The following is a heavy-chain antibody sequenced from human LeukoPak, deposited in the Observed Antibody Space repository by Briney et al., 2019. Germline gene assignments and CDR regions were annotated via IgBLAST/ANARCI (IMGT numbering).Heavy chain of an antibody. CDR2: IYYSGST. V-gene: IGHV4-61*01. CDR3: ARAHLGGFMTTENWFDP. D-gene: IGHD4-11*01. CDR1: GGSVSSGSYY. Sequence: SETLSLTCTVSGGSVSSGSYYWSWIRQPPGKGLEWIGYIYYSGSTNYNPSLKSRVTTSVDTSKNQFSLKLSSVTAADTAVYYCARAHLGGFMTTENWFDPWGQGTLVTVSS. J-gene: IGHJ5*02.